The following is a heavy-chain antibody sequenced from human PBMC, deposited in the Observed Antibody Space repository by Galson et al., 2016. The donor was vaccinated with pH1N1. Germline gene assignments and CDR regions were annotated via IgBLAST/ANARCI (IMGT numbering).Heavy chain of an antibody. CDR2: IAGSRTGT. D-gene: IGHD5-24*01. Sequence: SLRLSCAASGFSFSTYAMSWVRQAPGKGLEYVSTIAGSRTGTFYADSVQGRFTISRANSKNTLYLQMNRLRAEDTAVYYCARTSDGYADVDLRVFYYYGMDVWGPGTTVTVSS. CDR3: ARTSDGYADVDLRVFYYYGMDV. J-gene: IGHJ6*02. V-gene: IGHV3-23*01. CDR1: GFSFSTYA.